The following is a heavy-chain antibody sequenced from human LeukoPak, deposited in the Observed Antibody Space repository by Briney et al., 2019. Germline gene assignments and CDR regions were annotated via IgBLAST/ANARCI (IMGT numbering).Heavy chain of an antibody. V-gene: IGHV3-7*01. CDR1: GFTVSSNY. CDR3: ARDRLLWFS. CDR2: IKQDGSEK. J-gene: IGHJ5*02. Sequence: GGSLRLSCAASGFTVSSNYMSWVRRAPGKGLEWVANIKQDGSEKYYVDSVKGRFTISRDNAKNSLYLRMNSLRAEDTAVYYCARDRLLWFSWGQGTLVTVSS. D-gene: IGHD3-10*01.